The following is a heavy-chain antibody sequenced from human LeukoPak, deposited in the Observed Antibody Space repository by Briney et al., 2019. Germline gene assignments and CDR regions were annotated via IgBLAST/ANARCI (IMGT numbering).Heavy chain of an antibody. CDR3: ARERMYSGSGSTYPYYDY. J-gene: IGHJ4*02. Sequence: GGSLRLSCAASGFTFSTYWMTWVRQSPGKGLEWVANIKPDGSEKYFVDSVEGRFTISRDNAKNALYLEMNSLRAEDTAEYFCARERMYSGSGSTYPYYDYWGQGTLVTVS. V-gene: IGHV3-7*01. CDR1: GFTFSTYW. CDR2: IKPDGSEK. D-gene: IGHD3-10*01.